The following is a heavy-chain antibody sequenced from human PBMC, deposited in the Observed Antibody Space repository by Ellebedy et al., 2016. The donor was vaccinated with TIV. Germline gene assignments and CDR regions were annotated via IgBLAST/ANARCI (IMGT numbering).Heavy chain of an antibody. D-gene: IGHD1-26*01. Sequence: GESLKISCQGSGYSFASQWISWVRQMPGKGLEWMGIIYPGDSDTRYSPSFQGQVTISADKSISTAYLQWSSLRASDTAIYYCATGARNGYYFDYWGQGTLVTVSS. CDR2: IYPGDSDT. V-gene: IGHV5-51*01. J-gene: IGHJ4*02. CDR1: GYSFASQW. CDR3: ATGARNGYYFDY.